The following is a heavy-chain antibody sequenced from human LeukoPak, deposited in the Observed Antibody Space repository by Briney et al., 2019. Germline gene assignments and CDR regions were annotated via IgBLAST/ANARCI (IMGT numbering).Heavy chain of an antibody. J-gene: IGHJ4*02. CDR3: ARDRPETPFDY. D-gene: IGHD2-2*01. Sequence: ASVKVSCKASGYTFTSYYMHWVRQAPGQGLEWMGIINPSGGSTSYAQKFQGRVTMTRDTSTSTVYTELSSLRSEDTAVYYCARDRPETPFDYWGQGTLVTVSS. V-gene: IGHV1-46*01. CDR2: INPSGGST. CDR1: GYTFTSYY.